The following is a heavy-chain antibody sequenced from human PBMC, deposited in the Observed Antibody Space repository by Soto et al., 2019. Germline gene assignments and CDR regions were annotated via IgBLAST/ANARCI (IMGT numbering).Heavy chain of an antibody. CDR1: GGSIKSYY. J-gene: IGHJ5*02. V-gene: IGHV4-59*01. CDR2: VYYSGTT. CDR3: ASQSEGFDA. Sequence: QVQLQESGPGLVKPSETLSLTCTVSGGSIKSYYWNWIRQPPGKGLEWLGYVYYSGTTNYNPSLNGRVTISVDTSKNQFSLRLSSVTTADTAVYYCASQSEGFDAWGQGALVTVSS.